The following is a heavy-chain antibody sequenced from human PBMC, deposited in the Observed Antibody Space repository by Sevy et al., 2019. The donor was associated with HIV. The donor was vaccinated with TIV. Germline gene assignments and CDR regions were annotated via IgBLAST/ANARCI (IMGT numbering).Heavy chain of an antibody. CDR1: GFTFSSYA. Sequence: GGSLRLSCAASGFTFSSYAMSWVRQAPGKGLEWVSAISGSGGSTYYADSVKGRLTISRDNSKNTLYLQMNSLTAEDTAVYYCAKDGSLGYCTNGVCYGYFDYWGQGTLVTVSS. J-gene: IGHJ4*02. CDR2: ISGSGGST. D-gene: IGHD2-8*01. CDR3: AKDGSLGYCTNGVCYGYFDY. V-gene: IGHV3-23*01.